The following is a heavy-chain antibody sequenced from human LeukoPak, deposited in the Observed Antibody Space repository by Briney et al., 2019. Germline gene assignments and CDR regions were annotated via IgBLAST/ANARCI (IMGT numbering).Heavy chain of an antibody. Sequence: GEPLKISCKGSGYSFTSYWIGWGRQMLGKGLEWMGIIYPGDSDTRYSPSFQGQVTISADKSISTAYLQWSSLKASDTAMYYCARGGIAAAGTSRYYFDYWGQGTLVTVSS. CDR2: IYPGDSDT. CDR3: ARGGIAAAGTSRYYFDY. J-gene: IGHJ4*02. CDR1: GYSFTSYW. V-gene: IGHV5-51*01. D-gene: IGHD6-13*01.